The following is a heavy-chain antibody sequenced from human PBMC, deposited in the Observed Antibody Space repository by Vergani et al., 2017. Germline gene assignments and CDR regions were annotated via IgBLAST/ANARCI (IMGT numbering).Heavy chain of an antibody. D-gene: IGHD3-22*01. CDR1: GFTFSSYA. CDR2: ISYDGSNK. Sequence: VQLLESGGGLVQPGGSLRLSCAASGFTFSSYAMHWVRQAPGKGLEWVAVISYDGSNKYYADSVKGRFTISRDNSKNTLYLQMNSLRAEDTAVYYCAREYYYDSSGYRYLYYFDYWGQGTLVTVSS. CDR3: AREYYYDSSGYRYLYYFDY. J-gene: IGHJ4*02. V-gene: IGHV3-30*01.